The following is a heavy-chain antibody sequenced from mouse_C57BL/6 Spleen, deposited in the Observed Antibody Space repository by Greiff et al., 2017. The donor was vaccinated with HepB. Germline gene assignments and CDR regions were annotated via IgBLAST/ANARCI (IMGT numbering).Heavy chain of an antibody. CDR3: ARVGGSSYGYYAMDY. D-gene: IGHD1-1*01. V-gene: IGHV1-81*01. CDR1: GYTFTSYG. CDR2: IYPRSGNT. J-gene: IGHJ4*01. Sequence: VKLMESGAELARPGASVKLSCKASGYTFTSYGISWVKQRTGQGLEWIGEIYPRSGNTYYNEKFKGKATLTADKSSSTAYMELRSLTSEDSAVYFCARVGGSSYGYYAMDYWGQGTSVTVSS.